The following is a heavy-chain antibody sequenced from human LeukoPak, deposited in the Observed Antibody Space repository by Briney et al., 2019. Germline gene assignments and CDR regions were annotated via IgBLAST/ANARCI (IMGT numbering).Heavy chain of an antibody. CDR2: TYYRSKWYN. D-gene: IGHD6-13*01. Sequence: SQTLSLTCAISGDSVSSNSATWNWIRQSPSRGLEWLGRTYYRSKWYNDYAVSVKSRITVNPDTSENQLSLQLNSVTPEDTAVYYCARVLTAAGTFDPWGQGILVTVSS. J-gene: IGHJ5*02. V-gene: IGHV6-1*01. CDR1: GDSVSSNSAT. CDR3: ARVLTAAGTFDP.